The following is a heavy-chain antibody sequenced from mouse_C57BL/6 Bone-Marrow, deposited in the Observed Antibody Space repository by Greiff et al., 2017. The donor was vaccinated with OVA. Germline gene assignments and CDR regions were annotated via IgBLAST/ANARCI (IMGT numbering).Heavy chain of an antibody. CDR2: IDPSDSYT. CDR3: AREIWYFDV. CDR1: GYTFTSYW. V-gene: IGHV1-69*01. Sequence: QVQLQQSGAELVMPGASVKLSCKASGYTFTSYWMHWVKQRPGQGLEWIGEIDPSDSYTNYNQKFKGKSTLTVDKSSSTAYMQLSSLTSEDSAVYYCAREIWYFDVWGTGTTVTVSS. J-gene: IGHJ1*03.